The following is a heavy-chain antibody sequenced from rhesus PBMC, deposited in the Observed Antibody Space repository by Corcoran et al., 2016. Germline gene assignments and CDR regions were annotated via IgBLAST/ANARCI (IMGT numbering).Heavy chain of an antibody. CDR3: ARDFTMIVVIGEF. Sequence: QLQLQESGPGLVKPSETLSVTCAVSGGSISSSYWSWIRQPPGKGLEWIGYITYSGSTSYNPSLKSRVTISRDTSKNQFSLKLSSVTAADTAVYYCARDFTMIVVIGEFWGQGALVTVSS. D-gene: IGHD3-28*01. CDR2: ITYSGST. V-gene: IGHV4-122*02. J-gene: IGHJ1*01. CDR1: GGSISSSY.